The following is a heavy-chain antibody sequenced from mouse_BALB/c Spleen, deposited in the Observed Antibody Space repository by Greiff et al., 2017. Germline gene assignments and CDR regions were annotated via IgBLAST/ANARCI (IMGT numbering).Heavy chain of an antibody. CDR3: VRHEGYYGSCDAMDY. J-gene: IGHJ4*01. V-gene: IGHV1-62-2*01. CDR1: GYTFTEYI. CDR2: FYPGSGSI. D-gene: IGHD1-1*01. Sequence: VKLMESGAELVKPGASVKLSCNASGYTFTEYIIHWVKQRSGQGLEWIGWFYPGSGSINYNEKFKDKATLTADKSSSTVYMELSRLTSEDSAVYFWVRHEGYYGSCDAMDYWGQGTSVTVSS.